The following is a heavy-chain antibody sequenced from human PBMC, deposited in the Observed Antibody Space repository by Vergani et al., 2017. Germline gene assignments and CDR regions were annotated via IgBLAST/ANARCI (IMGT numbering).Heavy chain of an antibody. V-gene: IGHV3-66*01. J-gene: IGHJ4*02. CDR1: GFTFSSYW. CDR2: IYSGGST. Sequence: EVQLVESGGGLVQPGGSLRLSCAASGFTFSSYWMSWVRQAPGKGLEWVSVIYSGGSTYYADSVKGRFTISRDNSKNTLYLQMNSLRAEDTAVYYCARDPPYSSWGQGTLVTVSS. D-gene: IGHD6-19*01. CDR3: ARDPPYSS.